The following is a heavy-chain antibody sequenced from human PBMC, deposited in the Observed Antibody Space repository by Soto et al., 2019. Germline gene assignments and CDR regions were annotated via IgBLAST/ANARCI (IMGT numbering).Heavy chain of an antibody. D-gene: IGHD4-17*01. CDR3: ARENGDYDYYYYGMDV. Sequence: KLPETLSLTCAVSGYSISSGYYWGWIRQPPGKGLEWIGSIHHSGSTHYNPSLKSRVIISVDTSKNQFSLKLSSVTAADTAVYYCARENGDYDYYYYGMDVWGQGTTVTVSS. CDR2: IHHSGST. V-gene: IGHV4-38-2*02. J-gene: IGHJ6*02. CDR1: GYSISSGYY.